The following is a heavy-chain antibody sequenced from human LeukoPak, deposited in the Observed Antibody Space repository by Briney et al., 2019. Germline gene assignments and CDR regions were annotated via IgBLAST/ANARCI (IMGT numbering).Heavy chain of an antibody. CDR1: GFTFSIYA. CDR2: MCSDGSDK. Sequence: SGGSLRLSCAGSGFTFSIYAMHWVRQAPGKGLEWVAIMCSDGSDKYHVNSVEGRFTISRDTSKNTLYLQMNNLRTEDTAVYYCAKDGGTVCHVINYSFDSWGQGTLVTVSS. CDR3: AKDGGTVCHVINYSFDS. V-gene: IGHV3-30*02. D-gene: IGHD1-1*01. J-gene: IGHJ4*02.